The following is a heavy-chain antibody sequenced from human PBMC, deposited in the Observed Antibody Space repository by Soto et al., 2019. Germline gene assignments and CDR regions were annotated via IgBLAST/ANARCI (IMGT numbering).Heavy chain of an antibody. V-gene: IGHV4-59*08. CDR2: IYNIGST. J-gene: IGHJ4*02. Sequence: SETLSLTCTVSGGSISGYYWSWLRQPPGKGLEWIGYIYNIGSTHHNPSLKSRVTISVDTSKNQFSLKLSSVTAADTAVYYCARHGMAAVTQWGRGTLVTVSS. D-gene: IGHD4-4*01. CDR3: ARHGMAAVTQ. CDR1: GGSISGYY.